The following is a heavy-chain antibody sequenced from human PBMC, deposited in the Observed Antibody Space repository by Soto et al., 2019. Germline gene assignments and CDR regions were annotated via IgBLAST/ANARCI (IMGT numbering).Heavy chain of an antibody. CDR3: ARDQSFDRTYYYGIDV. V-gene: IGHV4-39*02. CDR2: IFYSGTT. J-gene: IGHJ6*02. D-gene: IGHD3-16*01. Sequence: SETLSLTCTVSGGSISIGNYYWGWIRQSPGKGLEWIGSIFYSGTTYYTPSLKSRVTISVDTSKNQFSLRLSSVTAADTAVYYCARDQSFDRTYYYGIDVWGQGTTVT. CDR1: GGSISIGNYY.